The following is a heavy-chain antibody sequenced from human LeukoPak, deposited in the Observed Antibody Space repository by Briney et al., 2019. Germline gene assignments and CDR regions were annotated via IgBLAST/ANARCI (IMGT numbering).Heavy chain of an antibody. Sequence: GGSLRLSCTVSGFTVSSNSWSWVRQAPGKGLEWVSFIYSGGNTHYSDSVKGRFTISRDNSKNTLYLQMNSLRAEDTAIYYCARRAGEYSHPYDYWGQGTLVSVSS. D-gene: IGHD2-15*01. CDR2: IYSGGNT. J-gene: IGHJ4*02. CDR3: ARRAGEYSHPYDY. V-gene: IGHV3-53*01. CDR1: GFTVSSNS.